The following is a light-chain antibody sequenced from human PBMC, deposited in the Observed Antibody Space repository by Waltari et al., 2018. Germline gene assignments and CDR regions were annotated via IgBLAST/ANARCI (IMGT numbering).Light chain of an antibody. CDR2: AAS. Sequence: SPGTLSLSPGERATLSCRASQSVSSSYLAWYQQSHGQAPRLLIYAASSRATGIPDRFSGSGSGTEFTLTISRLEPEDFAVYYCQQYGSSPLTFGGGTKVEI. CDR1: QSVSSSY. CDR3: QQYGSSPLT. J-gene: IGKJ4*01. V-gene: IGKV3-20*01.